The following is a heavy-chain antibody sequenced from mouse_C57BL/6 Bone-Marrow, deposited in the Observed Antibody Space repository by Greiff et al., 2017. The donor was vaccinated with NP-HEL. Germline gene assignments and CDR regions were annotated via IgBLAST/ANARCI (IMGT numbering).Heavy chain of an antibody. V-gene: IGHV14-1*01. CDR3: TTTRLRRDCDY. CDR1: GFNIKDYY. J-gene: IGHJ2*01. Sequence: VQLKQSGAELVRPGASVKLSCTASGFNIKDYYMHWVKQRPEQGLEWLGRIDPEDGDTEYAPKFQGKATMTADTSSNTAYLQLSSLTSEDTAVYYCTTTRLRRDCDYWGQGTTLTVSS. CDR2: IDPEDGDT. D-gene: IGHD2-4*01.